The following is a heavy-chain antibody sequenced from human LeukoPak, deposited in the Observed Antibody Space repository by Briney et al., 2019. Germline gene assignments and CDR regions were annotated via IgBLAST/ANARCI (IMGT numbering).Heavy chain of an antibody. CDR2: IYPGDSDT. J-gene: IGHJ4*02. V-gene: IGHV5-51*01. CDR1: GYSFTSYW. Sequence: GESLKISCKGSGYSFTSYWIGWVRQMPGKGLEWMGIIYPGDSDTRYSPSFQGQVTISADKSISTAYLQWSSLKASDTAMYYCARVVVVRDCSGGSCYFDYWGQGTLVTVSS. CDR3: ARVVVVRDCSGGSCYFDY. D-gene: IGHD2-15*01.